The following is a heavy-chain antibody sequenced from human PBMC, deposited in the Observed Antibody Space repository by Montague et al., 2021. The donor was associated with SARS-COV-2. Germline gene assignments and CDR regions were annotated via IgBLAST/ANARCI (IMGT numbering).Heavy chain of an antibody. J-gene: IGHJ4*02. V-gene: IGHV4-34*12. Sequence: SETRSLTCAVYGGSFTSYYWSWIRQPPGKGLEWIGEIIHSGRTNYNPSLKSRVTISVDTSKNQFSLKLSSVTAADTAVYYCAREVGRGYSGYEGEYWGQGTLVTVSS. D-gene: IGHD5-12*01. CDR2: IIHSGRT. CDR3: AREVGRGYSGYEGEY. CDR1: GGSFTSYY.